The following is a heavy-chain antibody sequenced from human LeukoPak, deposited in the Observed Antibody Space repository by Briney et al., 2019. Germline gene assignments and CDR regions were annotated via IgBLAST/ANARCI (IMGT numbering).Heavy chain of an antibody. CDR2: INPNSGGT. J-gene: IGHJ4*02. CDR3: ARGSIAVAAEPPDY. V-gene: IGHV1-2*02. CDR1: GYTFTDYY. Sequence: GASVKVSCKASGYTFTDYYMHWVRQAPGQGREWMGWINPNSGGTNYAQKFQGRVTMTRDTSISTAYMELSRLRSDDTAVYYCARGSIAVAAEPPDYWGQGTLVTVSS. D-gene: IGHD2-15*01.